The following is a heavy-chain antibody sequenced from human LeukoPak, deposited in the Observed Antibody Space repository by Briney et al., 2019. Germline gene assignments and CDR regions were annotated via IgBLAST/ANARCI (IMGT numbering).Heavy chain of an antibody. CDR3: ASGFLASTDIDY. CDR1: GGTFSSYA. Sequence: ASVKVSCKASGGTFSSYAINWVRQAPGQGLEWMGRIIPILGIANYAQKFQGRVTITADKSTSTAYMELSSLRSEDTAVYYCASGFLASTDIDYWGQGTLVTVSS. J-gene: IGHJ4*02. CDR2: IIPILGIA. V-gene: IGHV1-69*04. D-gene: IGHD2/OR15-2a*01.